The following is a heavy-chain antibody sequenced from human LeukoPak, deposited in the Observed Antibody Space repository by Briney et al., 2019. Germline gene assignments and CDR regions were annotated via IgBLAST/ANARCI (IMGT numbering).Heavy chain of an antibody. D-gene: IGHD3-22*01. CDR2: ISYDGSNK. Sequence: PGGSLRLSCAASGFTFSTYDMNWVRQAPGKGLEWVAVISYDGSNKYYADSVKGRFTISRDNSKNTLYLQMNSLRAEDTAVYYCASSMIVASPFDYWGQGTLVTVSS. J-gene: IGHJ4*02. CDR3: ASSMIVASPFDY. CDR1: GFTFSTYD. V-gene: IGHV3-30-3*01.